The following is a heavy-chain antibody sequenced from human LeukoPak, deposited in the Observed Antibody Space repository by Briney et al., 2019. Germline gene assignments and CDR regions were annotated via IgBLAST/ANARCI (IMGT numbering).Heavy chain of an antibody. V-gene: IGHV4-59*01. J-gene: IGHJ6*03. Sequence: PSETLSLTCTASGGSISSYYWSWIRQPPGKGLEWIGYIYYSGSTKYNPSLKSRVTISVDTSKNQFSLKLSSVTAADTAVYYCARDERSRYYYMDVWGKGTTVTVSS. CDR3: ARDERSRYYYMDV. CDR1: GGSISSYY. CDR2: IYYSGST.